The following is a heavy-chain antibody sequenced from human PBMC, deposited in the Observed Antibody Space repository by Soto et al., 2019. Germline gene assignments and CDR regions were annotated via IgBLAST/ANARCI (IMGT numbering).Heavy chain of an antibody. Sequence: GGSLRLSCAASGFTFSSYAMSWVRQAPGKGLEWVSAISGSGGSTYYADSVKGRFTISRDNSKNTLYLQMNSLRAEDTAVYYCAKDRDIVLVPAAMDVWGQGTTVTVSS. D-gene: IGHD2-2*01. CDR3: AKDRDIVLVPAAMDV. CDR1: GFTFSSYA. V-gene: IGHV3-23*01. CDR2: ISGSGGST. J-gene: IGHJ6*02.